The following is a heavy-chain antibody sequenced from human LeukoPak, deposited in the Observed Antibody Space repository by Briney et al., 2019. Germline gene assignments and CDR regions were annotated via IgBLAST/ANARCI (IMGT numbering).Heavy chain of an antibody. CDR1: GFTVSSNY. V-gene: IGHV3-66*01. CDR3: ARGSSSRGFDY. CDR2: IYSGGST. Sequence: TGGSLRLSCAASGFTVSSNYMSWVRQAPGKGLEWVSVIYSGGSTYYPDSVKGRFTISRDNSKNTLYLQMNSLRAEATAVYYCARGSSSRGFDYWGQGTLVTVSS. D-gene: IGHD6-6*01. J-gene: IGHJ4*02.